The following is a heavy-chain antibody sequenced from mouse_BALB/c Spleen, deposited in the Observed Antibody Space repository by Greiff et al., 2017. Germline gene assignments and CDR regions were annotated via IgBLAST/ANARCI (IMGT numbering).Heavy chain of an antibody. CDR3: ARDRGGFAY. J-gene: IGHJ3*01. CDR1: GFTFSDYY. V-gene: IGHV5-4*02. D-gene: IGHD3-3*01. CDR2: ISDGGSYT. Sequence: EVHLVESGGGLVKPGGSLKLSCAASGFTFSDYYMYWVRQTPEKRLEWVATISDGGSYTYYPDSVKGRFTISRDNAKNNLYLQMSSLKSEDTAMYYCARDRGGFAYWGQGTLVTVSA.